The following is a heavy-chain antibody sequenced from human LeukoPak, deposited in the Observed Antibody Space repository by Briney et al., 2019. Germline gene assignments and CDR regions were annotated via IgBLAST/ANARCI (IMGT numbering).Heavy chain of an antibody. CDR1: GFTFSSYA. CDR2: LGGSGGST. CDR3: ARDALDYGDYPGAFDI. D-gene: IGHD4-17*01. J-gene: IGHJ3*02. V-gene: IGHV3-23*01. Sequence: GGSLRLSCAASGFTFSSYAMSWVRQAPGKGLEWVSALGGSGGSTYYADSVKGRFTISRDNSKNTLYLQMNSLRAEDTAVYYCARDALDYGDYPGAFDIWGQGTMVTVSS.